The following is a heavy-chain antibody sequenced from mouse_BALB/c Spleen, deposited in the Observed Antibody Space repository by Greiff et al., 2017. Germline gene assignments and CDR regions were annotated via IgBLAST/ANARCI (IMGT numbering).Heavy chain of an antibody. CDR3: AREAYYRYFDY. J-gene: IGHJ2*01. V-gene: IGHV5-17*02. Sequence: EVNVVESGGGLVQPGGSRKLSCAASGFTFSSFGMHWVRQAPEKGLEWVAYISSGSSTIYYADTVKGRFTISRDNPKNTLFLQMTSLRSEDTAMYYCAREAYYRYFDYWGQGTTLTVSS. CDR1: GFTFSSFG. D-gene: IGHD2-14*01. CDR2: ISSGSSTI.